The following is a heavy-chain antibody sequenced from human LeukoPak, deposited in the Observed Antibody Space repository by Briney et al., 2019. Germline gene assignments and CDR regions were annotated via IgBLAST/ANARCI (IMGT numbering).Heavy chain of an antibody. Sequence: SETLSHTCTVSGGSISSSSYYWGWIRQPPGKGLEWIGSIYYSGSTYDNPSLKSRVTISVGTSKSQFSLKLSSVTAADTAVYYCARDRFRLRYDSSGYYGEFDYWGQGTLVTVSS. D-gene: IGHD3-22*01. V-gene: IGHV4-39*07. CDR1: GGSISSSSYY. CDR3: ARDRFRLRYDSSGYYGEFDY. J-gene: IGHJ4*02. CDR2: IYYSGST.